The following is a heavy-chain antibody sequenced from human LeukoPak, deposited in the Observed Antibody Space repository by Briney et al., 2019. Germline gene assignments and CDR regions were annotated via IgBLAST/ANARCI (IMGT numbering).Heavy chain of an antibody. CDR1: GFTFSSYA. CDR2: ISSNGGST. Sequence: GGSLKLSCAASGFTFSSYAMHWVRQAPGKGLEYVSAISSNGGSTYYANSVKGRFTISRDNSKNTLYLQMGSLRAEDMAVYYCARDSSLRLYYYHYYMDVWGKGTTVTVSS. V-gene: IGHV3-64*01. D-gene: IGHD5-12*01. CDR3: ARDSSLRLYYYHYYMDV. J-gene: IGHJ6*03.